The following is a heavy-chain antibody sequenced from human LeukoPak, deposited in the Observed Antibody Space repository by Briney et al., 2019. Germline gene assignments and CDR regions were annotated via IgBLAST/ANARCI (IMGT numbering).Heavy chain of an antibody. V-gene: IGHV3-23*01. CDR3: ATYRQVLLPFES. CDR2: ISVSGNT. Sequence: GGSLRLSCAASGFTLSSYAMSWVRQGPGKGLEWVSAISVSGNTYHADSVRGRFTISRDNSKSTLSLQMNSLRAEDTAIYYCATYRQVLLPFESWGQGTLVTVSS. D-gene: IGHD5-18*01. CDR1: GFTLSSYA. J-gene: IGHJ4*02.